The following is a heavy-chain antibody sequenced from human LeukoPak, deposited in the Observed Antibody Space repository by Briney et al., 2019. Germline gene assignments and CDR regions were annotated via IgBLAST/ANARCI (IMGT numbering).Heavy chain of an antibody. CDR1: GGSISSGSYY. V-gene: IGHV4-61*09. J-gene: IGHJ3*02. Sequence: ASETLSLTCTVSGGSISSGSYYWSWIRQPAGKGLEWIGHIYTTGSTNYNPSLKSRVTISVDTSKTQFSLKLSSVTAADTAVYYCARGIPATDAFDIWGQGTMVTVSS. CDR2: IYTTGST. D-gene: IGHD1-26*01. CDR3: ARGIPATDAFDI.